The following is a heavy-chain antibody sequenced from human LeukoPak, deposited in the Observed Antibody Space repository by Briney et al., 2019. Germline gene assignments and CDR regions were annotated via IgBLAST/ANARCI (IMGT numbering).Heavy chain of an antibody. V-gene: IGHV1-2*02. CDR2: INPNGGGT. J-gene: IGHJ6*03. Sequence: ASVKVSCKASGYIFTDYYMHWVRQAPGQGLEWMGWINPNGGGTNYAQKFQGRVTMTRDTSISTAYMELSRLRSDDTAVYYCARVEQFVPYYMDVWGKGTTVTVSS. D-gene: IGHD6-6*01. CDR1: GYIFTDYY. CDR3: ARVEQFVPYYMDV.